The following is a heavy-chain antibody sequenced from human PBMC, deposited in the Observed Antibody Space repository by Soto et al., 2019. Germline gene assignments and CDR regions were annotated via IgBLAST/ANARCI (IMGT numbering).Heavy chain of an antibody. J-gene: IGHJ4*02. CDR2: INPNSGGT. CDR1: GYTFTGYY. V-gene: IGHV1-2*02. CDR3: ARDPPGSPSDLYYFDY. Sequence: ASVKVSCKASGYTFTGYYMHWVRQAPGQGLEWMGWINPNSGGTNYAQKFQGRVTMTRDTSISTAYMELSRLRSDDTAVYYCARDPPGSPSDLYYFDYWDQGTLVTVSS. D-gene: IGHD3-10*01.